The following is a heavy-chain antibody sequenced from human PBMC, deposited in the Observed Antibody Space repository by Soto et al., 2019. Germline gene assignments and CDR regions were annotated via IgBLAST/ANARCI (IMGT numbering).Heavy chain of an antibody. CDR1: GYSFTSYW. J-gene: IGHJ4*02. Sequence: EVQLVQSGAEVKKPGESLRISCKGSGYSFTSYWISWVRQMPGKGLEWMGRIDPSDSYTNYSPSFQGHVTISADKSISTPYLQWSSLKASDTAMYYCARLPVRELRFLEWGRTFDYWGQGTLVTVSS. V-gene: IGHV5-10-1*03. CDR3: ARLPVRELRFLEWGRTFDY. D-gene: IGHD3-3*01. CDR2: IDPSDSYT.